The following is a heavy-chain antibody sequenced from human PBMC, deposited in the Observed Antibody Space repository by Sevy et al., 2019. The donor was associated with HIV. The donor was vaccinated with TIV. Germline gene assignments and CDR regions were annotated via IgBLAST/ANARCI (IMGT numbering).Heavy chain of an antibody. D-gene: IGHD3-16*01. CDR1: GFNIYSDD. V-gene: IGHV3-53*01. CDR3: ARGGRVFYYYGLDV. J-gene: IGHJ6*02. Sequence: GGSLRLSCAVSGFNIYSDDMTWVRQAPGKGLEWVSVIYSDGTTYYADSVRGRFTVSRDSSKHTVSLQMNSLRVEDTAVYYCARGGRVFYYYGLDVWGQGTTVTVSS. CDR2: IYSDGTT.